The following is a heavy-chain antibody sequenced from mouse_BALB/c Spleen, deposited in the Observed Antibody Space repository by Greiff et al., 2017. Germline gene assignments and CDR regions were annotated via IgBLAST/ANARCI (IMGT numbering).Heavy chain of an antibody. CDR3: AKNQGYGNFYWYFEV. Sequence: QVQLQQSGPSLVQPSQSLSITCTVSGFSLTSYGVHWVRQSPGKGLEWLGVIWRGGSTDYNAAFMSRLSITKDNSKSQVFFKMNSLQADDTAIYYCAKNQGYGNFYWYFEVWGAGTTVTVSS. V-gene: IGHV2-5-1*01. CDR2: IWRGGST. J-gene: IGHJ1*01. D-gene: IGHD2-10*02. CDR1: GFSLTSYG.